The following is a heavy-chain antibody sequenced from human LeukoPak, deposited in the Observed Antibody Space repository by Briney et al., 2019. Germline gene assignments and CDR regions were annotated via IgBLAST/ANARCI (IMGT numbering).Heavy chain of an antibody. CDR3: ARGFLYYDFWSGPIPGPDYYYMDV. J-gene: IGHJ6*03. D-gene: IGHD3-3*01. V-gene: IGHV1-24*01. CDR1: GYTFTSYG. Sequence: GASVKVSCKASGYTFTSYGISWVRQAPGKGLEWMGGFDPEDGETIYAQKFQGRVTMTEDTSTDTAYMELSSLRSEDTAVYYCARGFLYYDFWSGPIPGPDYYYMDVWGKGTTVTVSS. CDR2: FDPEDGET.